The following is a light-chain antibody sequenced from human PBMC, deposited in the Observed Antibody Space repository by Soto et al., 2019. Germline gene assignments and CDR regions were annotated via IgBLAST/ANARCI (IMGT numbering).Light chain of an antibody. CDR3: QQYYRART. CDR2: WAS. CDR1: QTVLNSSNNRNY. J-gene: IGKJ1*01. Sequence: DIVMTQSPDSLAVSLGERATINCKSSQTVLNSSNNRNYLAWFQQKPGQPPKLLIYWASTRESGVPDRFSGSVSGTDFTLTISSLQAEDVAVYYCQQYYRARTFGQGTKVEIK. V-gene: IGKV4-1*01.